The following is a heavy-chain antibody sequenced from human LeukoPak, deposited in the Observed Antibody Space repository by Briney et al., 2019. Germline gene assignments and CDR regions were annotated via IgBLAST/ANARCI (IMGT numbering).Heavy chain of an antibody. CDR3: AKASTVTSPLDY. CDR2: ISYDGSNK. Sequence: GGSLRLSCAASGFTFSSYGMHWVRKAPDKGLEWVTFISYDGSNKYYGDSVKGRFTISRDNSKNTLYLQMNSLRVEDTAVYYCAKASTVTSPLDYWGQGTLVTVSS. D-gene: IGHD4-17*01. CDR1: GFTFSSYG. J-gene: IGHJ4*02. V-gene: IGHV3-30*18.